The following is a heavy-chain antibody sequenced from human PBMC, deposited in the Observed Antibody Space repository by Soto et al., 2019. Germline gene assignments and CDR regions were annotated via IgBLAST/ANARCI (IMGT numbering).Heavy chain of an antibody. CDR3: AKDRDDYRNYVFDY. CDR2: SSGSGSGGST. Sequence: GGSLRLSCGASGFIFSSYAMSWVRQAPGKGLEWVSISSGSGSGGSTNYADSVKGRFTISRDNSKNTLYLQMNSLRVEDTAVYYCAKDRDDYRNYVFDYWGQGTLVTVSS. V-gene: IGHV3-23*01. J-gene: IGHJ4*02. D-gene: IGHD4-4*01. CDR1: GFIFSSYA.